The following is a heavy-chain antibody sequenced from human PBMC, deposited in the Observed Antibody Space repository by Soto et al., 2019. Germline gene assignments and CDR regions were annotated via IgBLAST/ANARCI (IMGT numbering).Heavy chain of an antibody. CDR3: ARSSLKDFWSGYYPFDP. Sequence: SETLSLTYTVSGGSISSYYWSWIRQPPGKGLEWIGYIYYSGGTNYNPSLKSRVTISVDTSKNQFSLKLSSVTAADTAVYYCARSSLKDFWSGYYPFDPWGQGTLVTVSS. J-gene: IGHJ5*02. CDR2: IYYSGGT. V-gene: IGHV4-59*01. D-gene: IGHD3-3*01. CDR1: GGSISSYY.